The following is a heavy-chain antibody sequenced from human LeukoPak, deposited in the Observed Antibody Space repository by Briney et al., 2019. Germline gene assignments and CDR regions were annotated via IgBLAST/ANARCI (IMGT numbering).Heavy chain of an antibody. D-gene: IGHD2-21*02. J-gene: IGHJ5*02. CDR1: GGSSSGYY. Sequence: SETLSLTCAVYGGSSSGYYWSWIRQPPGKGLEWIGEINHSGSTNYNPSLKSRVTISVDTSKSQFSLKLSSVTAADTAVYYCARVTPTAIVVVTRTFDPWGQGTLVTVSS. CDR3: ARVTPTAIVVVTRTFDP. V-gene: IGHV4-34*01. CDR2: INHSGST.